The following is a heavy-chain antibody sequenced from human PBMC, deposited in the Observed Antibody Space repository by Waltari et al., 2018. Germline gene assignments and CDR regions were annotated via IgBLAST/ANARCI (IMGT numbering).Heavy chain of an antibody. V-gene: IGHV1-69*01. CDR1: GDSFRLYV. D-gene: IGHD2-8*01. CDR3: ARDADPGWSEY. J-gene: IGHJ4*02. Sequence: QVQLVQSGTEVQKPGSSVKVACKASGDSFRLYVISWLRQAPGQGLEWMGDIIPISQTTNYAPKFQGRVTITADDSTSTAYMDLSSLRSDDTAVYYCARDADPGWSEYWGPGTLVTVSS. CDR2: IIPISQTT.